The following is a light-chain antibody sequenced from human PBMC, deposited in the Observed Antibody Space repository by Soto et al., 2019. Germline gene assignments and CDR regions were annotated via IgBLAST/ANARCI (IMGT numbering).Light chain of an antibody. V-gene: IGKV1-5*03. CDR2: KAS. CDR1: QNIETW. Sequence: DIQMTQSPSTLSASVGDRVTITCRASQNIETWLAWYQQKPGKAPKLMIYKASSLEGGVPSRFSGSGSGTEFTLTISSLQSDDFATHYCQQYINRWTFGEGTEVEIK. CDR3: QQYINRWT. J-gene: IGKJ1*01.